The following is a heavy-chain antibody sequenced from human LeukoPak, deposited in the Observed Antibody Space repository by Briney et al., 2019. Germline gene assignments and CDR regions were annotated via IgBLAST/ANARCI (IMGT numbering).Heavy chain of an antibody. CDR1: GFTFNNYA. Sequence: GGSLRLSCAASGFTFNNYAMNWVRQAPGKGLVWVASISGGGETTYYADSAKGRFTISRDNSQNTLYLQMNSLRAEDTAVYYCARDYADYVGYFFFDYWGQGTLVTVSS. V-gene: IGHV3-23*01. D-gene: IGHD4-17*01. J-gene: IGHJ4*02. CDR2: ISGGGETT. CDR3: ARDYADYVGYFFFDY.